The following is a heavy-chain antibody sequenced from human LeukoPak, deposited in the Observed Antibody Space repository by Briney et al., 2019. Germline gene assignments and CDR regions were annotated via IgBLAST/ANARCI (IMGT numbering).Heavy chain of an antibody. V-gene: IGHV1-69*01. CDR1: GGTFSSYA. Sequence: SVKVSCKASGGTFSSYAISWVRQAPGQGLEWMGGIIPIFGTANYAQKFQGRVTITADESTSTAYMELSSLTSEDTAVYYCAREPADSVGATGRFLPWGQGTLVTVSS. CDR2: IIPIFGTA. J-gene: IGHJ5*02. CDR3: AREPADSVGATGRFLP. D-gene: IGHD1-26*01.